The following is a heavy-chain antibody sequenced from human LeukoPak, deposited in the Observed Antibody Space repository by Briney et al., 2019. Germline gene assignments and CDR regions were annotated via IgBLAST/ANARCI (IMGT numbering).Heavy chain of an antibody. D-gene: IGHD3-22*01. J-gene: IGHJ4*02. Sequence: SETLSLTCAVYGGSFSGYYWSWIRQPPGKGLEWIGEINHSGSTNYNPSLKSRVTISVDTSKNQFSLKLSSVTAADTAVYYCARRKTLPYYYDSSGYSYYFDYWGQGTLVTVSS. CDR3: ARRKTLPYYYDSSGYSYYFDY. CDR2: INHSGST. V-gene: IGHV4-34*01. CDR1: GGSFSGYY.